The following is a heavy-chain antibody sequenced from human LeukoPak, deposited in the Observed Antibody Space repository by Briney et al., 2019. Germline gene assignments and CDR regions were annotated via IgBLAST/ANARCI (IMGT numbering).Heavy chain of an antibody. V-gene: IGHV4-39*01. CDR3: ARGRIGGLDY. Sequence: PSETLSLTCIVSGGSISSRSYYWDWIRQPPGKGLEWIGNLFDSGNTHYNPSLRSRLTMSVDTSKNQFSLKLSSVTAADTAVYYCARGRIGGLDYWGQGTLVTVSS. CDR1: GGSISSRSYY. J-gene: IGHJ4*02. CDR2: LFDSGNT.